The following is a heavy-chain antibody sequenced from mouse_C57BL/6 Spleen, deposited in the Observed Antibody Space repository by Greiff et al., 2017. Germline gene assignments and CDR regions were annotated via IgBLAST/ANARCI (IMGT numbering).Heavy chain of an antibody. CDR2: IYPRDGST. D-gene: IGHD1-1*01. CDR3: ASVVGGYYFDY. Sequence: QVHVKQSGPELVKPGASVKLSCKASGYTFTSYDINWVKQRPGQGLEWIGWIYPRDGSTKYNEKFKGKATLTVDTSSSTAYMELHSLTSEDSAVYFCASVVGGYYFDYWGQGTTLTVSS. J-gene: IGHJ2*01. V-gene: IGHV1-85*01. CDR1: GYTFTSYD.